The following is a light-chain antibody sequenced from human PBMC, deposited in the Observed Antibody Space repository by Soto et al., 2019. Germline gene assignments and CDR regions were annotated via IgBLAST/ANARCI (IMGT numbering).Light chain of an antibody. CDR1: QSVSSY. CDR2: ATS. J-gene: IGKJ1*01. CDR3: QKYGRSPGWT. Sequence: ESVLTHSPAPLALSPGQSATSSGRASQSVSSYLAWYQQKPGQAPRLLIYATSTRATGIPDRFSGSGSGTDFTLTISRLEPEDFAVYYCQKYGRSPGWTFGRGTMADIK. V-gene: IGKV3-20*01.